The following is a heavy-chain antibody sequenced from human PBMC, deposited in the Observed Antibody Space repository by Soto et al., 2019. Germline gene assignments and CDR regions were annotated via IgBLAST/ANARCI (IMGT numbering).Heavy chain of an antibody. J-gene: IGHJ6*02. CDR1: GIPVSSNY. Sequence: EVQLVESGGGLVQPGGSLRLSCVASGIPVSSNYMTWVRQAPGKGLEWVAVLHSGGDTYYANSVTGRFTISRHDSTNTMFLQMNSLTAEDTAVYYCALDGPYYYASRMAVWGQGPTVTVSS. D-gene: IGHD3-10*01. CDR3: ALDGPYYYASRMAV. CDR2: LHSGGDT. V-gene: IGHV3-53*04.